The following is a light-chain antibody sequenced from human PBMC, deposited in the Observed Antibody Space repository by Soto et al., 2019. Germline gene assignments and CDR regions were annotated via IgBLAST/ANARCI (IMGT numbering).Light chain of an antibody. J-gene: IGLJ1*01. CDR3: SSYTSSSTLV. CDR1: SSDVGGYNS. CDR2: DVS. Sequence: QSVLTQPASVSGSPGQSITISCTGTSSDVGGYNSVSWYQQHPGKATKLMIYDVSNRPSGVSNRFSGSKSGNTASLTISGLQAEDEADYYCSSYTSSSTLVFGTGTKVTVL. V-gene: IGLV2-14*01.